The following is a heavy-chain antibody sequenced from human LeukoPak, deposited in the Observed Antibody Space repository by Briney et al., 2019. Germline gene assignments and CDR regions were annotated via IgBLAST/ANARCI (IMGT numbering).Heavy chain of an antibody. J-gene: IGHJ4*02. CDR2: ISSYGGST. CDR3: ARISRSHDYDY. V-gene: IGHV3-64*01. D-gene: IGHD6-6*01. Sequence: GGSLRLSCAASGFNLSSYSMHWVRQAPGKGLEYVSAISSYGGSTYYANSVKDRFTISRDNSKNTVYLQMGSLRTEDMAVYYCARISRSHDYDYWGQGTLVTVSS. CDR1: GFNLSSYS.